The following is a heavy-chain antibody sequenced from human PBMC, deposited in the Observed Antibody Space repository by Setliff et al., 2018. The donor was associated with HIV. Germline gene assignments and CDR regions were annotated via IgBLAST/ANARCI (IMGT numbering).Heavy chain of an antibody. V-gene: IGHV3-7*02. CDR3: ARPNYYDSSGSFDY. CDR2: MNRDGREK. Sequence: PGGSLRLSCAASGFTFSSSWMTWVRQAPGRGLEYVAGMNRDGREKLCADSVKGRFSISRDNAKNSLYLQMSSLRTEDTAVYYCARPNYYDSSGSFDYWGQGTLVTVSS. CDR1: GFTFSSSW. D-gene: IGHD3-22*01. J-gene: IGHJ4*02.